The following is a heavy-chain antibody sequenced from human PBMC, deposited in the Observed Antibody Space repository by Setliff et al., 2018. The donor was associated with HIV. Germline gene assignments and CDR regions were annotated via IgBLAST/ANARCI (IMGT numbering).Heavy chain of an antibody. J-gene: IGHJ5*01. CDR2: IRPADSDT. Sequence: PGESLKVSCKASGYTFTSYGISWVRQMPGKGLEWMGIIRPADSDTRVNPSFQGHVTISADKSISTTYLQWSSLRASDTAMYYCARVFSAGWFDSWGQGTLVTVSS. CDR3: ARVFSAGWFDS. V-gene: IGHV5-51*01. D-gene: IGHD6-13*01. CDR1: GYTFTSYG.